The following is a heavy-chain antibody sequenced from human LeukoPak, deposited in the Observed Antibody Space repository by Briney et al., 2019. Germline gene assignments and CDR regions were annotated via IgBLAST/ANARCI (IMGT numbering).Heavy chain of an antibody. CDR1: KVTFSDYA. V-gene: IGHV3-23*01. J-gene: IGHJ5*02. CDR3: AKGTGINHYHWIDP. CDR2: ISGSGGNT. D-gene: IGHD3/OR15-3a*01. Sequence: GGSLRLSCAASKVTFSDYAMNWVRQAPGEGLEWVSGISGSGGNTYYADSVKGRFTISRDSSKNTLYLQMNSLRAEDTALYYCAKGTGINHYHWIDPWGQGTQVTVSS.